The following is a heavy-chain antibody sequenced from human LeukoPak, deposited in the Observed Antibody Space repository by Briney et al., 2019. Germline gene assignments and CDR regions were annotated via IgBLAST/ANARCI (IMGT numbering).Heavy chain of an antibody. Sequence: SETLSLTCTVSGGSISSYYWSWIRQPAGKGLEWIGRIYTSGSTSYNPSLKSRVTMSVDTSKNQFSLKLSSVTAADTAVYYCARNELRSAYYYGSGSYFYFDYWGQGTLVTVSS. D-gene: IGHD3-10*01. CDR3: ARNELRSAYYYGSGSYFYFDY. V-gene: IGHV4-4*07. J-gene: IGHJ4*02. CDR1: GGSISSYY. CDR2: IYTSGST.